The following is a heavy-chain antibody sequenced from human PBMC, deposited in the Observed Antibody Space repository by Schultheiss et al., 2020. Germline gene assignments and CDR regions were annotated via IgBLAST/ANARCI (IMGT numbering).Heavy chain of an antibody. CDR3: ARDVAVTTRAPFYYYYYYGMDV. CDR2: IYYSGST. V-gene: IGHV4-59*01. CDR1: GGSFSGYY. Sequence: SETLSLTCAVYGGSFSGYYWSWIRQPPGKGLEWIGYIYYSGSTNYNPSLKSRVTISVDTSKNQFSLKLSSVTAADTAVYYCARDVAVTTRAPFYYYYYYGMDVWGQGTTVTGYS. D-gene: IGHD4-11*01. J-gene: IGHJ6*02.